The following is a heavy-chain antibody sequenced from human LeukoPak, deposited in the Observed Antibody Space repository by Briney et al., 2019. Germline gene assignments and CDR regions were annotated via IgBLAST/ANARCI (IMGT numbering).Heavy chain of an antibody. V-gene: IGHV1-69*01. CDR2: IIPIFGTA. J-gene: IGHJ4*02. D-gene: IGHD3-16*01. CDR1: GGTFSSYA. Sequence: SVKVSCKDSGGTFSSYAISWVRQAPGQGLEWMGGIIPIFGTANYAQKFQGRVTITADESTSTAYMELSSLRSEDTAVYYCAQGEVPDYFDYWGQGTLVTVSS. CDR3: AQGEVPDYFDY.